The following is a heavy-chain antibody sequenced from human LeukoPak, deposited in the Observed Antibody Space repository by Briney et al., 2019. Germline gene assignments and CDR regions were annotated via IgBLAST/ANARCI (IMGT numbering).Heavy chain of an antibody. CDR2: ISYGGSKT. CDR3: AKDNNYHDYSGYWFFDY. D-gene: IGHD3-22*01. Sequence: PPGGSLRLSCAASRFTFSNYAMSWVRQAPGKEPEWVAGISYGGSKTYYADSVKGRFTISRDNSKNTMDLQMNSLRAEDTAVYYCAKDNNYHDYSGYWFFDYWGQGTLVTVSS. V-gene: IGHV3-30*18. J-gene: IGHJ4*02. CDR1: RFTFSNYA.